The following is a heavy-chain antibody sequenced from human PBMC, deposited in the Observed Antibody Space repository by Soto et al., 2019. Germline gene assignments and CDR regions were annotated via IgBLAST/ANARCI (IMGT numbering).Heavy chain of an antibody. J-gene: IGHJ4*02. CDR2: IIPIFGTA. V-gene: IGHV1-69*13. CDR3: ARVGDSSALGDYFDY. CDR1: GGTFSSYA. D-gene: IGHD3-22*01. Sequence: SVKVSCKASGGTFSSYAISWVRQAPGQGLEWMGGIIPIFGTANYAQKFQGRVTITADESTSTAYMELSSLRSEDTAVYYCARVGDSSALGDYFDYWGQGTLVTVSS.